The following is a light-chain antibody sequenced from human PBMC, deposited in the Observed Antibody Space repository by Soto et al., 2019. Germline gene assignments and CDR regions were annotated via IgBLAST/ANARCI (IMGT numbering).Light chain of an antibody. CDR1: SSDVGSYNL. CDR2: EGS. Sequence: QSVLTQPASVSGSPGQSITISCTGTSSDVGSYNLVSWYQQHPGKAPKLMIYEGSKRPSGVSNRFSGSKSGNTASLTISGLQAEDEADYYCGSCTSTTPPVFGTGTKVT. J-gene: IGLJ1*01. V-gene: IGLV2-14*02. CDR3: GSCTSTTPPV.